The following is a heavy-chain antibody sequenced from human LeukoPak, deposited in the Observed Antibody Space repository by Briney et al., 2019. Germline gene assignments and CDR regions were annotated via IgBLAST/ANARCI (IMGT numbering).Heavy chain of an antibody. V-gene: IGHV7-4-1*02. CDR3: ARDDIAGAGTFDY. J-gene: IGHJ4*02. D-gene: IGHD6-19*01. CDR2: INTNTGNP. Sequence: GASVKLCCKASGYTFTSYAMNWVRQAAGQGLEWLGWINTNTGNPTYAQGFTGRIVFSLDTSVSTAYLQISSLKAEDTAMYYCARDDIAGAGTFDYWGQGTLVTVSS. CDR1: GYTFTSYA.